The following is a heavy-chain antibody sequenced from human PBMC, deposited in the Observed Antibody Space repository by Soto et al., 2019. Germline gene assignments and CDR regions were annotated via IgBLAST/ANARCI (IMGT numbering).Heavy chain of an antibody. V-gene: IGHV4-31*03. CDR2: IYYSGST. D-gene: IGHD3-10*01. CDR3: ARDRGAITMVRGAYFDS. J-gene: IGHJ4*02. CDR1: GGSISSGGYY. Sequence: QVQLQESGPGLVKPSQTLSLTCTVSGGSISSGGYYWSWIRQHPGKGLEWIGYIYYSGSTYYNPSLKSRVTISVDTSKNQFSLKLSSVTAADTAVYYCARDRGAITMVRGAYFDSWGQGTLVTVSS.